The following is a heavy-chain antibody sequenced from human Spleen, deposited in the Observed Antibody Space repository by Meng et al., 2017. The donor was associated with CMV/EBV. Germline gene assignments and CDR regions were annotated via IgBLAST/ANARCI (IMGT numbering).Heavy chain of an antibody. J-gene: IGHJ6*02. CDR3: ARELGNYDFWSGYLYYYYYGMDV. D-gene: IGHD3-3*01. V-gene: IGHV4-34*01. Sequence: SETLSLTCAVYGGSFSGYYWSWIRQPPGKGLEWIGEINHSGSTNYNPSLKSRVTISVDTSKNQFSLKLSSVTAADTAVYYCARELGNYDFWSGYLYYYYYGMDVWGQGTTVTVSS. CDR1: GGSFSGYY. CDR2: INHSGST.